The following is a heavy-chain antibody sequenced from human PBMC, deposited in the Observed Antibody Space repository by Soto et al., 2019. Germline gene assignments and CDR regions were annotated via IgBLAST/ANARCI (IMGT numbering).Heavy chain of an antibody. CDR1: GYTFTSYG. D-gene: IGHD6-19*01. V-gene: IGHV1-18*01. Sequence: GASVKVSCKASGYTFTSYGISWVRQAPGQGLEWMGWISAYNSNTNYAQKLQGRVTMTTDTSTSTAYMELRSLRSDDTAVYYCARDASSGWYGLMYYWGQGTLVTVSS. J-gene: IGHJ4*02. CDR3: ARDASSGWYGLMYY. CDR2: ISAYNSNT.